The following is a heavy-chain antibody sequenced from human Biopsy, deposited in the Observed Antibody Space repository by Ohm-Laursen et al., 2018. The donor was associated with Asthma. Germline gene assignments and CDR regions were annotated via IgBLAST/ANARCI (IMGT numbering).Heavy chain of an antibody. CDR1: GASITSSAYY. Sequence: TLSLTWTVSGASITSSAYYWGWIRQPPGKGLEWIGSMYYVETTYYSPSLKSRVTISVDTSKTQFSLILRSVTAADTAVYYCARHDHRWDTYADFWGQGTLVTVSS. CDR3: ARHDHRWDTYADF. J-gene: IGHJ4*02. V-gene: IGHV4-39*01. CDR2: MYYVETT. D-gene: IGHD2-2*01.